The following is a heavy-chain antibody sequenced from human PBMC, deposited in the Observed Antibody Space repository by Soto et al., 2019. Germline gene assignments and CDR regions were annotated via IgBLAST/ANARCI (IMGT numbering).Heavy chain of an antibody. J-gene: IGHJ6*03. V-gene: IGHV3-33*01. CDR3: ARGDFWSGYPYYYYYMAV. CDR1: VFTFSSYG. Sequence: PGGSLRLSCAASVFTFSSYGMHWVRQAPGKGLEWVAVIWYDGSNKYYADSVKGRFTISRDNSKNTLYLQMNSLRAEDTAVYYCARGDFWSGYPYYYYYMAVWGKGTTVTVSS. CDR2: IWYDGSNK. D-gene: IGHD3-3*01.